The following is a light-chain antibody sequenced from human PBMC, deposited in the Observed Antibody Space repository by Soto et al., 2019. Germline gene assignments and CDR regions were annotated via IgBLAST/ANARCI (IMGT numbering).Light chain of an antibody. CDR3: QTWGTGIRV. CDR1: SGHSSYA. CDR2: LNCDGSH. Sequence: QPVLTQSPSASASLGASVKLTCTLSSGHSSYAIAWHQQQPEKGPRYLMKLNCDGSHSKGDGIPDRFSGSSSGAERYLTISSLQSEDEADYYCQTWGTGIRVFGGGTKLTVL. J-gene: IGLJ2*01. V-gene: IGLV4-69*01.